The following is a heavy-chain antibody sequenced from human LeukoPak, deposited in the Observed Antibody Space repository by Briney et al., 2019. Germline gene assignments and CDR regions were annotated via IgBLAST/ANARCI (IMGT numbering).Heavy chain of an antibody. CDR3: AGRLGYCSSARCPSP. V-gene: IGHV1-2*06. Sequence: ASVKVSCKASGYTFTGYYIHWVRQAPGQGLEWMGRINPNSGGTNYAQKFQGRVTMTRDTSISTAYMELSGLRSDDTAVYYRAGRLGYCSSARCPSPRGQGTMVTVSS. D-gene: IGHD2-2*01. CDR1: GYTFTGYY. CDR2: INPNSGGT. J-gene: IGHJ3*01.